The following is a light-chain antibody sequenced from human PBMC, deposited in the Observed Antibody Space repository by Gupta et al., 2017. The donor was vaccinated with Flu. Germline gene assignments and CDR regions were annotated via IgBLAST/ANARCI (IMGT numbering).Light chain of an antibody. CDR3: QSADSSGTSYV. CDR2: KDS. CDR1: ALPKQY. J-gene: IGLJ1*01. V-gene: IGLV3-25*02. Sequence: SYELTQPPSVSVSPGQTARITCSGDALPKQYAYWYQQKPGQAPMLVIYKDSERPSGIPERFSGSSSGTTVTLTISGVQAEDEADYYCQSADSSGTSYVFGTGTKVTVL.